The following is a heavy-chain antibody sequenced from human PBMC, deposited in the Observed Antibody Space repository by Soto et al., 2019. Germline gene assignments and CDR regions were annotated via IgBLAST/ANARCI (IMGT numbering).Heavy chain of an antibody. J-gene: IGHJ6*02. Sequence: QVQLVQSGAEVKEPGSSVRVSCKASGGTFDNFIMNWVRQTPGQGLEWMGGNVPMLGTPTYAEKFKGRVTISATGSTSTMYMEVTSLRSEDTAIYYCARNGTYSSSLSQYSGMDVWGQGTTVTVSS. CDR3: ARNGTYSSSLSQYSGMDV. D-gene: IGHD1-26*01. CDR2: NVPMLGTP. CDR1: GGTFDNFI. V-gene: IGHV1-69*01.